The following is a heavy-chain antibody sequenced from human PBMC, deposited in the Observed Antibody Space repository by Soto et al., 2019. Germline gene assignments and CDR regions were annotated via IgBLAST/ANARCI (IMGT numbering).Heavy chain of an antibody. CDR1: GFTFNSYA. J-gene: IGHJ4*02. CDR3: AKGDTIFGVVITTGFDY. V-gene: IGHV3-23*01. D-gene: IGHD3-3*01. CDR2: ISGSGGST. Sequence: GGSLRLSCAASGFTFNSYAMSWVRQAPGKGLEWVSAISGSGGSTYYADSVKGRFTISRDNSKNTLYLQMNSLRAEDTAVYYCAKGDTIFGVVITTGFDYWGQGTLVTVSS.